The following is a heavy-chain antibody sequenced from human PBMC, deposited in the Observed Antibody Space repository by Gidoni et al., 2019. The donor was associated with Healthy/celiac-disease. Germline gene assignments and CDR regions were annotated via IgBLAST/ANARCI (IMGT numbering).Heavy chain of an antibody. Sequence: QITLKESGPTLVKPTQTLTLTCTFSGFSLSTSGVGVGWIRQPPGKALEWLALIYWNDDKRYSPSLKSRLTITKDTSKNQVVLTMTNMDPVDTATYYCAHRRVPSLYYDSSGPVWYFDLWGRGTLVTVSS. CDR1: GFSLSTSGVG. CDR2: IYWNDDK. CDR3: AHRRVPSLYYDSSGPVWYFDL. J-gene: IGHJ2*01. V-gene: IGHV2-5*01. D-gene: IGHD3-22*01.